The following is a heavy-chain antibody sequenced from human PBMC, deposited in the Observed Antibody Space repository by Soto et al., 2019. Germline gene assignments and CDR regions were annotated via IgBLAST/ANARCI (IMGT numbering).Heavy chain of an antibody. CDR1: GFTFSSYD. D-gene: IGHD6-13*01. V-gene: IGHV3-13*04. CDR3: ARRWGSSWYPDYYGMDV. J-gene: IGHJ6*02. CDR2: IGTAGDT. Sequence: EVQLVESGGGLVQPGGSLRLSCAASGFTFSSYDMHWVRQATGKGLEWVSAIGTAGDTYYPGSVKGRFTISRENAKNSLYLQMNSLRAGDTAVYYCARRWGSSWYPDYYGMDVWGQGTTVTVSS.